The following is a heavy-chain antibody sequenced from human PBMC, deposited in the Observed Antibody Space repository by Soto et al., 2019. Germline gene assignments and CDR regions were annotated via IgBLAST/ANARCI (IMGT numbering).Heavy chain of an antibody. CDR3: ARENSVQALLHHFDY. CDR1: GFSFSSFA. V-gene: IGHV3-48*03. CDR2: ISDDGASI. D-gene: IGHD5-18*01. J-gene: IGHJ4*02. Sequence: EVQLVESGGALVQPGGSLRLSCEASGFSFSSFAMNWVRQAPGRGLEWVSYISDDGASIYYADSLKGRFTISRDNAKNSLSLQMNNLRAEDTAVYYCARENSVQALLHHFDYWGLGTLVTVSS.